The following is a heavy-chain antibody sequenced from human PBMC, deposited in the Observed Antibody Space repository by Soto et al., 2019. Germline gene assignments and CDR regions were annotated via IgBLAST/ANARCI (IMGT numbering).Heavy chain of an antibody. Sequence: GGSLRLSCAASGFTFSSYAMSWVRQAPGKGLEWVSAISGSGSNTYYADSVKGRFTISRDNSKNTLYLQMNSLRAEDTAVYYCAKEGTIFGVANAFDIWGPGTLVTVSS. CDR1: GFTFSSYA. CDR2: ISGSGSNT. J-gene: IGHJ3*02. D-gene: IGHD3-3*01. V-gene: IGHV3-23*01. CDR3: AKEGTIFGVANAFDI.